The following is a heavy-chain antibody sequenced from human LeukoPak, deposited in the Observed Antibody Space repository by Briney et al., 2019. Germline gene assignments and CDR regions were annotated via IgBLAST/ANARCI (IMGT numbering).Heavy chain of an antibody. J-gene: IGHJ5*02. D-gene: IGHD4-17*01. Sequence: SETLSLTCAVYGGSFSGYYWSWIRQPPGKGLEWIGEINHSGSTNYNPSLKSRVTISVDTSKNQFPLKLSSVTAADTAVYYCARKTTVTPNWFDPWGQGTLVTVSS. V-gene: IGHV4-34*01. CDR1: GGSFSGYY. CDR2: INHSGST. CDR3: ARKTTVTPNWFDP.